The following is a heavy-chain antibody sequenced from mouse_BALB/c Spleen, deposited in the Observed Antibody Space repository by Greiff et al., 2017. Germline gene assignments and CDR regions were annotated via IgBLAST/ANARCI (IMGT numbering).Heavy chain of an antibody. Sequence: QVQLQQSGPGLVAPSQSLSITCTVSGFSLTRYGVHWVRQPPGKGLEWLGVIWAGGSTNYNSALISRLSISKDNSKSQVFLKMNSLQTDDTAMYYCARGVFYYAMDYWGQGNSVTVSS. CDR3: ARGVFYYAMDY. CDR1: GFSLTRYG. CDR2: IWAGGST. V-gene: IGHV2-9*02. J-gene: IGHJ4*01.